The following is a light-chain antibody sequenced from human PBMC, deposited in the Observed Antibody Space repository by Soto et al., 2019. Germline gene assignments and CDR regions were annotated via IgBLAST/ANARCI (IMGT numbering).Light chain of an antibody. V-gene: IGLV3-21*02. CDR2: DDS. J-gene: IGLJ1*01. CDR3: QVWDSSADPRYV. Sequence: GPGQTARMTCGGDNIRRKSVHWYQQKPGQAPLLVVYDDSDRPSGIPERFSGSKSETTATLTISGVEAGDEADYYCQVWDSSADPRYVFGSATKLTVL. CDR1: NIRRKS.